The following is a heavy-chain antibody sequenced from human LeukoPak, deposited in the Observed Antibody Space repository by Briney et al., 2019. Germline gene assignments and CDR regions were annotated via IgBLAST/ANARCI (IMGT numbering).Heavy chain of an antibody. CDR3: ARAIAARSTFDY. Sequence: GGSLRLSCAASGFTFSSYSMNWVRQAPGKGLEWVSSISSSSSYIYYADSVKGRLTISRDNAKNSLYLQMNSLRAEDTAVYYCARAIAARSTFDYWGQGTLVTVSS. CDR2: ISSSSSYI. D-gene: IGHD6-6*01. V-gene: IGHV3-21*01. CDR1: GFTFSSYS. J-gene: IGHJ4*02.